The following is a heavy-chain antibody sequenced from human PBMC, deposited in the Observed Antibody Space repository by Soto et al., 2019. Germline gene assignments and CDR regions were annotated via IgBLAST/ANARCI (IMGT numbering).Heavy chain of an antibody. V-gene: IGHV3-30*03. Sequence: VQLLESGGGVAQPGRSLRLSCKASGFGFSSYGMLWVRQAPGKGPEWVAFISFDGSTQYYADSVRGGFTISRDNSENTLYLQLDTLRVEDTAMYYCAREGVFGLVKIIPPDYWGQGAQVTVSA. J-gene: IGHJ4*02. CDR3: AREGVFGLVKIIPPDY. CDR1: GFGFSSYG. CDR2: ISFDGSTQ. D-gene: IGHD3-3*01.